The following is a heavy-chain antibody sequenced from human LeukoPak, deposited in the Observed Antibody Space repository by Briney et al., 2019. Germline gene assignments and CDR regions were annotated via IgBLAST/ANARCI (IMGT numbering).Heavy chain of an antibody. CDR1: GYTFTNYW. CDR3: VRQEGSASWGYYGVDV. J-gene: IGHJ6*02. V-gene: IGHV5-51*01. D-gene: IGHD2-2*01. Sequence: GESLKISCKGAGYTFTNYWIGWVRQMPRKGLEWMGIMHPGDSNTRYSPSFQGQVTISVDKSISTAYLQWSSLKASDTAMYYCVRQEGSASWGYYGVDVWGQGTTVTVSS. CDR2: MHPGDSNT.